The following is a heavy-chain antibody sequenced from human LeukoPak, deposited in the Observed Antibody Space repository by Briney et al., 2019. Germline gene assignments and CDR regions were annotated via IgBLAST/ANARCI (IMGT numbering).Heavy chain of an antibody. Sequence: GALRLSCAASGCTFSSYGMHWVRQAPGKGLEWVAVISYDGSNKYYADSVKGRFTISRDNSKNTLYLQMNSLRAEDTAVYYCAKDGGIRCSGGSCYSYGMDVWGQGTTVTVSS. CDR3: AKDGGIRCSGGSCYSYGMDV. CDR1: GCTFSSYG. V-gene: IGHV3-30*18. J-gene: IGHJ6*02. D-gene: IGHD2-15*01. CDR2: ISYDGSNK.